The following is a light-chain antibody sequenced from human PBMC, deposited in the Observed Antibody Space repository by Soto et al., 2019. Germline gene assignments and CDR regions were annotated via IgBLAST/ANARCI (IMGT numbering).Light chain of an antibody. Sequence: IVLPPSPATMSLSPVYRSTLSCRASQSVSSYLAWYQQKPGQAPRLLMYGASIRAAGVPDRFSGSGSGTELTLTISRLEPEDFTVYYCHHYETFGQGTTVDIK. CDR1: QSVSSY. J-gene: IGKJ1*01. CDR3: HHYET. CDR2: GAS. V-gene: IGKV3-20*01.